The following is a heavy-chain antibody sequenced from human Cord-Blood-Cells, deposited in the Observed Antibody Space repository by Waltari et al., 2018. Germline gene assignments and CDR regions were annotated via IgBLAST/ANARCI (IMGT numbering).Heavy chain of an antibody. CDR3: ARVGLPGYSSGWYYFDY. V-gene: IGHV3-48*03. Sequence: EVQLVESGGGLVQPGGSLRLSCAASGFTFSSYDMNWIRPAPGKGLEWVSYISSSGSTIYYADSVKGRFTISRDNAKNSLYLQMNSLRAEDTAVYYCARVGLPGYSSGWYYFDYWGQGTLVTVSS. J-gene: IGHJ4*02. D-gene: IGHD6-19*01. CDR1: GFTFSSYD. CDR2: ISSSGSTI.